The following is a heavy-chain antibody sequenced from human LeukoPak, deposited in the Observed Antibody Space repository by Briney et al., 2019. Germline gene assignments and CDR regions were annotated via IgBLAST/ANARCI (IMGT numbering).Heavy chain of an antibody. D-gene: IGHD5-18*01. J-gene: IGHJ4*02. V-gene: IGHV4-4*02. CDR2: IDYSGST. Sequence: SETLSLTCGVSGGSISNTNWWTWVRQPPGKGLEWIGYIDYSGSTNYNPSLKSRVIISVDTSNNQFSLKLTSVTAADTAVYYCARGGRGYSYEIDYWGQGTLVTVSS. CDR3: ARGGRGYSYEIDY. CDR1: GGSISNTNW.